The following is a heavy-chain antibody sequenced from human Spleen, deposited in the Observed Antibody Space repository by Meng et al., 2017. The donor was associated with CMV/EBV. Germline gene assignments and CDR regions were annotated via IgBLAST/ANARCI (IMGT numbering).Heavy chain of an antibody. V-gene: IGHV3-21*01. CDR3: ARGGAYSSGWFPASFDY. CDR2: ISSSSSYI. CDR1: FTFSSDS. J-gene: IGHJ4*02. D-gene: IGHD6-19*01. Sequence: FTFSSDSMNWVRQAPGKGLEWVSSISSSSSYIYYADSVKGRFTISRDNAKNSLYPQMNSLRAEDTAVYYCARGGAYSSGWFPASFDYWGQGTLVTVSS.